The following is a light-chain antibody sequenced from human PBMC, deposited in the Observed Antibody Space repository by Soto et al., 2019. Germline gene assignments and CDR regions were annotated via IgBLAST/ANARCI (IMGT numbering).Light chain of an antibody. J-gene: IGKJ2*01. V-gene: IGKV1-39*01. CDR2: AAS. CDR1: QSISSY. CDR3: QQSYSTPRYT. Sequence: DIQMTQSPSSLSASAGDRVTITCRASQSISSYLNWYQQKPGKAPQLLIYAASSLQSGVPSRFSGSGAGTDFTLTISSLQPEDFATDYCQQSYSTPRYTFGQGTKLEIK.